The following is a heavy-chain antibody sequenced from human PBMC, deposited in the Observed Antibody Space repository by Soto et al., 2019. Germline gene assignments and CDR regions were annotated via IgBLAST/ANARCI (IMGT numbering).Heavy chain of an antibody. J-gene: IGHJ4*02. Sequence: SETLSLTCTVSGGSISGHYWTWIRQPPGKGLEWIGYIFYSGSTNYNPSLKSRVTISVDTSKNQFSLKLSSVTAADTAVYYCARTADGYNYLNYWGQGTLVTVSS. CDR3: ARTADGYNYLNY. D-gene: IGHD5-12*01. V-gene: IGHV4-59*11. CDR1: GGSISGHY. CDR2: IFYSGST.